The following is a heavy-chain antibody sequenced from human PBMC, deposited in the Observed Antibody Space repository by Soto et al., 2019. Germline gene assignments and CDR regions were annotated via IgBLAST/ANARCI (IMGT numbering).Heavy chain of an antibody. D-gene: IGHD3-10*01. CDR3: ARDSYYGSGSWNWFDP. J-gene: IGHJ5*02. Sequence: GASVKVSCKASGGTFSSYAISWARQAPGQGLEWMGGIIPIFGTANYAQKFQGRVTITADESTSTAYMELSSLRSEDTAVYYCARDSYYGSGSWNWFDPWGQGTLVTVSS. CDR2: IIPIFGTA. V-gene: IGHV1-69*13. CDR1: GGTFSSYA.